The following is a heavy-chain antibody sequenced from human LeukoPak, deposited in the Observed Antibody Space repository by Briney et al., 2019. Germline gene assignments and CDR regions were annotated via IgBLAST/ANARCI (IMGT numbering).Heavy chain of an antibody. CDR2: MNPNSGNT. CDR3: ARKYRDSSGYYLTDY. D-gene: IGHD3-22*01. J-gene: IGHJ4*02. CDR1: GYTFTSYD. Sequence: GASVKVSCKASGYTFTSYDINWMRQATGQGLEWMGWMNPNSGNTGYAQKFQGRVTMTRNTSISTAYMELSSLRSEDTAVYYCARKYRDSSGYYLTDYWGQGTLVTVSS. V-gene: IGHV1-8*01.